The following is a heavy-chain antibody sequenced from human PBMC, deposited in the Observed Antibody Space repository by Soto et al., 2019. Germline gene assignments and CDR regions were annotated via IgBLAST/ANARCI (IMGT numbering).Heavy chain of an antibody. V-gene: IGHV1-3*01. CDR1: GYTFTSYA. J-gene: IGHJ5*02. CDR3: ARSTMVRGVTP. D-gene: IGHD3-10*01. Sequence: QVQLVQSGAEVKKPGASVKVSCKASGYTFTSYAMHWVRQAPGQRLEWMGWINAGNGNTKYSQKFQGRVTITRDTSASTAYMELRSLRSEGTAVYYCARSTMVRGVTPWGQGTLVTVSS. CDR2: INAGNGNT.